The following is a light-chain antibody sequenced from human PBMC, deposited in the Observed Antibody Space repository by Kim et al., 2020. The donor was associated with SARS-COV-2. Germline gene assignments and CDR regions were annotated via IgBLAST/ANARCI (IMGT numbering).Light chain of an antibody. CDR3: QQYYTSPFT. CDR1: QSVLSDSNNKNY. V-gene: IGKV4-1*01. J-gene: IGKJ3*01. Sequence: DIVMTQSPDSPAVSLGERATINCKSSQSVLSDSNNKNYLAWYQQKPGQPPKLLIYWASTRETGVPDRFSGSGSGTDFTLTISSLQAEDVAVYYCQQYYTSPFTFGPGTKVDIK. CDR2: WAS.